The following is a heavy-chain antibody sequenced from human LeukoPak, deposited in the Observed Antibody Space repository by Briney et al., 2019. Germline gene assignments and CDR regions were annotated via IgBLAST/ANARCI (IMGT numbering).Heavy chain of an antibody. CDR3: ARDRHHYYGSGSYYNSPPGFFDY. CDR1: GGSISSSSYY. CDR2: IYYSGST. J-gene: IGHJ4*02. V-gene: IGHV4-39*07. Sequence: PSETLSLTGTVSGGSISSSSYYWGWFRQPPGKGLEWIGSIYYSGSTYYNPSLNSRVTISVNTSKNQFSLKLSSVTAADTAVYYCARDRHHYYGSGSYYNSPPGFFDYWGQGTLVTVSS. D-gene: IGHD3-10*01.